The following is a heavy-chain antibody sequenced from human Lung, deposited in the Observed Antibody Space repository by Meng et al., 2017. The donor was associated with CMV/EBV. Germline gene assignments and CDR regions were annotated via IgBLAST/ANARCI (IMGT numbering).Heavy chain of an antibody. Sequence: GGSXRLXCAASGFXFSSYGMHWVRQAPGKGLEWVAVIWYDGSNKYYADSVKGRFTISRDNSKNTLYLQMNSLRAEDTAVYYCPRGVVPAAISGDSDWFDPWXQGTXVTVSS. CDR2: IWYDGSNK. CDR3: PRGVVPAAISGDSDWFDP. J-gene: IGHJ5*02. CDR1: GFXFSSYG. V-gene: IGHV3-33*01. D-gene: IGHD2-2*02.